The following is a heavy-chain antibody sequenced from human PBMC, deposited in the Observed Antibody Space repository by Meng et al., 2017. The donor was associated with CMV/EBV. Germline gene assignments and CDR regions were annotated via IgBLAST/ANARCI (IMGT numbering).Heavy chain of an antibody. CDR1: GGSFSGYY. D-gene: IGHD4-11*01. CDR2: INHSGST. J-gene: IGHJ4*02. V-gene: IGHV4-34*01. Sequence: SETLSLTCAVYGGSFSGYYWSWIRQPPGKGLEWIGEINHSGSTNYNPSLKSRVTISVDTSKNQLSLKLSSVTATDTAVYYCARHGHNLSDYNDWGQGTLVTVSS. CDR3: ARHGHNLSDYND.